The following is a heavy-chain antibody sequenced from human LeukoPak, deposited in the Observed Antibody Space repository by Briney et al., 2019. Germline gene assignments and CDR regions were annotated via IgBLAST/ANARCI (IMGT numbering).Heavy chain of an antibody. V-gene: IGHV5-51*01. J-gene: IGHJ4*02. D-gene: IGHD3-9*01. Sequence: GESLKISCKCSGDTFTSYWIGWVRQMPGKGLEWMGSIYPGDSDTRYSASFQGQVTISADKSISTAYLQWSSLKASDTAMYYCARGDILTGNCFDYWGQGTLVTVSS. CDR2: IYPGDSDT. CDR1: GDTFTSYW. CDR3: ARGDILTGNCFDY.